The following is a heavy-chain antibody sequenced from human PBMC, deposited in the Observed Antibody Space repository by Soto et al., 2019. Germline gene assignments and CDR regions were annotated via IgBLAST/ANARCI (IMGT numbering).Heavy chain of an antibody. CDR1: GYTFTSYA. V-gene: IGHV1-3*01. CDR3: ARDRGDCISTSCYGWFDP. CDR2: INAGNGNT. Sequence: QVQLVQSGAEVKKPGASVKVSCKASGYTFTSYAMHWVRQAPGQRLEWMGWINAGNGNTKYSQKFQGRVTITRDTSASTAYMELSSLRSEDTAVYYCARDRGDCISTSCYGWFDPWGQGTLVTVSS. J-gene: IGHJ5*02. D-gene: IGHD2-2*01.